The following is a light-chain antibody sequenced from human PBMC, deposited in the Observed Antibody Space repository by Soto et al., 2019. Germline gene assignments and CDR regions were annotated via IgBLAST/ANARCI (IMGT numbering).Light chain of an antibody. CDR2: GAS. CDR1: QGVSSN. CDR3: QQYNNWWT. V-gene: IGKV3-15*01. J-gene: IGKJ1*01. Sequence: IVLTLSPATLSLSPGERATLSCRASQGVSSNYLAWHQQKPGQAPRLLIFGASTGATGIPARFTGSGSGTEFTLTISSLQSEDFVVYYCQQYNNWWTFGQGTKVDIK.